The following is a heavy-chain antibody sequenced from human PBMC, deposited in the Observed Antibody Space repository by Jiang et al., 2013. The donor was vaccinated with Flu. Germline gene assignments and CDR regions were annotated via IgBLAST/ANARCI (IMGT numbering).Heavy chain of an antibody. CDR3: ASERITMVRGVTDDP. CDR2: INAGNGNT. Sequence: SVKVSCKASGYTFTSYAMHWVRQAPGQRLEWMGWINAGNGNTKYSQKFQGRVTITRDTSASTAYMELSSLRSEDTAVYYCASERITMVRGVTDDPWGQGTLVTVSS. CDR1: GYTFTSYA. D-gene: IGHD3-10*01. J-gene: IGHJ5*02. V-gene: IGHV1-3*01.